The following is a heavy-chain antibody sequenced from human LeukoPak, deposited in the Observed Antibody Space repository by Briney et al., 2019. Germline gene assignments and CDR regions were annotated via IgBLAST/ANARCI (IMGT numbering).Heavy chain of an antibody. CDR2: IYYSGST. Sequence: NSSETLSLTCTVSGGSISSYYWSWIRQPPGKGLEWIGYIYYSGSTNYNPSLKSRVTISVDTSKNQFSLKLSSVTAADTAVYYCARLHYDSSGYSPDDAFDIWGQGTMVTVSS. CDR3: ARLHYDSSGYSPDDAFDI. D-gene: IGHD3-22*01. CDR1: GGSISSYY. J-gene: IGHJ3*02. V-gene: IGHV4-59*01.